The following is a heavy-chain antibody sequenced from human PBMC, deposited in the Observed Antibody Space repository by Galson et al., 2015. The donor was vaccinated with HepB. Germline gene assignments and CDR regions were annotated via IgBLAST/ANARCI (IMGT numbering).Heavy chain of an antibody. V-gene: IGHV3-23*01. D-gene: IGHD3-10*01. CDR1: GYTFSSYA. J-gene: IGHJ6*02. Sequence: SLRLSCAASGYTFSSYAMSWVRQAPGKGLEWVSAISGSGGSTYYADSVKGRFTISRDNSKNTLYLQMNSLRAEDTAVYYCAKRGGQYPYYYYGMDVWGQGTTVTVSS. CDR3: AKRGGQYPYYYYGMDV. CDR2: ISGSGGST.